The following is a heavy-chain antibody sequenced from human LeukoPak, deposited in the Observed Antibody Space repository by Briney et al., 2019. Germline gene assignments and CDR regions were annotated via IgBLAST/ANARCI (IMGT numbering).Heavy chain of an antibody. Sequence: GGSLRLSCTASGFAFDEHVMSWVRQVPGKGLEWVSGINWSGGSTGYADPLRGRFTISRDNAKNSLYLQMDSLRAEDTALYYCARAPITSPFYFDYWGQGTLVTVSS. CDR2: INWSGGST. CDR3: ARAPITSPFYFDY. CDR1: GFAFDEHV. V-gene: IGHV3-20*04. J-gene: IGHJ4*02. D-gene: IGHD2-2*01.